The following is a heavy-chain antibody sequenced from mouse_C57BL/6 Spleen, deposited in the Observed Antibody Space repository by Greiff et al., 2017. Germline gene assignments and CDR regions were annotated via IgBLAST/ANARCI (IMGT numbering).Heavy chain of an antibody. V-gene: IGHV1-61*01. CDR1: GYTFTSYW. Sequence: QVQLQQPGAELVRPGSSVKLSCKASGYTFTSYWMDWVKQRPGQGLEWIGNIYPSDSETHYNQKFKDKATLTVEKSSSTAYMQLSSLPSEDSAVYYCAREDYTYLGDYWGQGTTLTVSS. J-gene: IGHJ2*01. D-gene: IGHD2-12*01. CDR2: IYPSDSET. CDR3: AREDYTYLGDY.